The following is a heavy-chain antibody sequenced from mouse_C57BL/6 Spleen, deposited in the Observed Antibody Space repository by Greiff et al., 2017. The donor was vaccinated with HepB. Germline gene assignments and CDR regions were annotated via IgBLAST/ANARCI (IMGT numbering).Heavy chain of an antibody. CDR2: IDPSDSYT. J-gene: IGHJ2*01. V-gene: IGHV1-69*01. Sequence: VQLQQSGAELVMPGASVKLSCKASGYTFTSYWMHWVKQRPGQGLEWIGEIDPSDSYTNYNQKFKGKSTLTVDKSSSTAYMQLSSLTSEDSAVYYCARDYYGSREYYFDYWGQGTTLTVSS. CDR3: ARDYYGSREYYFDY. D-gene: IGHD1-1*01. CDR1: GYTFTSYW.